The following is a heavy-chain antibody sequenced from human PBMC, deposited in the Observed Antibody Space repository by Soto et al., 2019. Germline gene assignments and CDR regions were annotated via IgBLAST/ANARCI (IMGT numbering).Heavy chain of an antibody. D-gene: IGHD3-22*01. CDR2: IRSKANSYAT. CDR1: GFTFSGSA. CDR3: NRLEALDSSGYYYFDY. Sequence: GGSLRLSCAASGFTFSGSAMHWVRQASGKGLEWVGRIRSKANSYATAYAASVKGRFTISRDDSKNTAYLQMNSLKTEDTAVYDCNRLEALDSSGYYYFDYWGQGTLVTVSS. J-gene: IGHJ4*02. V-gene: IGHV3-73*01.